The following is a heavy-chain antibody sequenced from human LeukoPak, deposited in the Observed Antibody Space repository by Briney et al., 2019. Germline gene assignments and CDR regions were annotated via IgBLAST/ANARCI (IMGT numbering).Heavy chain of an antibody. CDR1: GFTFSSYR. Sequence: PGGSLRLSCAASGFTFSSYRMTWVRQAPGKGLEWVGFIKSNSYGGTTEYAASVKGRFTISRDDSKSIAYLQMNSLKTEDTAVYYCARDRDWSLDYWGQGTLVTVSS. D-gene: IGHD3-9*01. J-gene: IGHJ4*02. CDR3: ARDRDWSLDY. V-gene: IGHV3-49*02. CDR2: IKSNSYGGTT.